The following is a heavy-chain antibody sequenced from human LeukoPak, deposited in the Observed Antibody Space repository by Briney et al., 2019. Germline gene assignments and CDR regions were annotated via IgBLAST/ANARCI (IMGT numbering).Heavy chain of an antibody. CDR3: AREGARSSGWSQRGRYFDY. D-gene: IGHD6-19*01. CDR2: IYYSGST. J-gene: IGHJ4*02. V-gene: IGHV4-59*01. Sequence: PSETLSLTCTVSGGSISSYYWSWIRQPPGKGLEWIGYIYYSGSTNYNPSLKSRVTISVDTSKSQFSLKLSSVTAADTAVYYCAREGARSSGWSQRGRYFDYWGQGTLVTVSS. CDR1: GGSISSYY.